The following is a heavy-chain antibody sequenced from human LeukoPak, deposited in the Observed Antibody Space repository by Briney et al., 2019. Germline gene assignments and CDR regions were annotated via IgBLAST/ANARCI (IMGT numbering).Heavy chain of an antibody. CDR1: GGSISSYY. V-gene: IGHV4-59*04. CDR3: ARKRKGRRDGYNWGLGVGYFDY. Sequence: SETLSLTCTVSGGSISSYYWSWIRQPPGKGLEWIGSIYYSGSTYYNPSLKSRVTISVDTSKNQFSLKLSSVTAADTAVYYCARKRKGRRDGYNWGLGVGYFDYWGQGTLVTVSS. CDR2: IYYSGST. D-gene: IGHD5-24*01. J-gene: IGHJ4*02.